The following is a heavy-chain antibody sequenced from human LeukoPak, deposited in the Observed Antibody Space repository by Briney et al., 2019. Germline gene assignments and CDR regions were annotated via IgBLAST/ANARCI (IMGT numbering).Heavy chain of an antibody. Sequence: PGGSLRLSCAASGFTFSNYVLGWVRQAPGKGLQWVSAISGSGGSTYYADSVKGRFTISRDNSGNTLYLQMNSLRAEDTAIYYCKMGDGSPPLGQWGQGTLVTLSS. CDR3: KMGDGSPPLGQ. CDR1: GFTFSNYV. V-gene: IGHV3-23*01. J-gene: IGHJ4*02. D-gene: IGHD5-24*01. CDR2: ISGSGGST.